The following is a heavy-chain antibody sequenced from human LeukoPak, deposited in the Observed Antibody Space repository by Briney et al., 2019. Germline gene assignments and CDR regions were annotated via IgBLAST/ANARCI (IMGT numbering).Heavy chain of an antibody. CDR1: GYTFTGYY. CDR2: INPNSGGT. D-gene: IGHD4-23*01. CDR3: ASLGTTVVTFDY. J-gene: IGHJ4*02. Sequence: ASVKVSCKASGYTFTGYYMHWVRQAPGQGLEWMGRINPNSGGTNYAQKFQGRVTMTRDTSISTAYMELSGLRSDDTAVYYCASLGTTVVTFDYWGQGTLVTVSS. V-gene: IGHV1-2*06.